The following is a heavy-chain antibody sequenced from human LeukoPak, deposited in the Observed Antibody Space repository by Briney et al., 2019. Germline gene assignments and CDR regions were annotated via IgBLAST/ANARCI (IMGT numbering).Heavy chain of an antibody. V-gene: IGHV4-59*01. D-gene: IGHD1-26*01. Sequence: SETLSLTCTVSGGSISSYYWSWIRQPPGKGLEWIGYIYYSGSTNYNPSLKSRVTISVDTSKNQFSLKLSSVTAADTAVYYCAREPSGSYYGFDYWGQGTLVTVSS. J-gene: IGHJ4*02. CDR3: AREPSGSYYGFDY. CDR2: IYYSGST. CDR1: GGSISSYY.